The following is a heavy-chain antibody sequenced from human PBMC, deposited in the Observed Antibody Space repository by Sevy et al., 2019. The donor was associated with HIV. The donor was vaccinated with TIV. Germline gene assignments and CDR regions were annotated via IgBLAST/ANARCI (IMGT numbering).Heavy chain of an antibody. CDR2: IIPIFGTA. D-gene: IGHD3-22*01. Sequence: ASVKVSCKASGGTFSSYAISWVRQAPGQRLEWMGGIIPIFGTANYAQKFQGRVTITADKSTSTAYMELSSLRSEDTAVYYCARAVRGYYDSSGYNEFDYWGQGTLVTVSS. V-gene: IGHV1-69*06. J-gene: IGHJ4*02. CDR1: GGTFSSYA. CDR3: ARAVRGYYDSSGYNEFDY.